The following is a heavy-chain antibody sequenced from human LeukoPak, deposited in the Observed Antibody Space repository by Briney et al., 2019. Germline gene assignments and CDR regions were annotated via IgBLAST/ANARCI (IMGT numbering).Heavy chain of an antibody. V-gene: IGHV3-53*01. CDR3: AREGHSGYDAFDI. D-gene: IGHD5-12*01. CDR2: IYSGGST. CDR1: GFTVSSNY. Sequence: GGSLRLSCAASGFTVSSNYMSWVRQAPGKGLEWVSVIYSGGSTYYADSVKGRFTISRDNSKNTLYLQMNSLRAEDTAVYYCAREGHSGYDAFDIWGQGTMVTVSS. J-gene: IGHJ3*02.